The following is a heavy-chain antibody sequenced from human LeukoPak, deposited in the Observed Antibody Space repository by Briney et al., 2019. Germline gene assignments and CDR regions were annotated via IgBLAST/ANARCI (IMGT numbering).Heavy chain of an antibody. CDR1: GFTFSSYS. CDR3: ARGGYYGSGSLFRRPLMAPNFDY. J-gene: IGHJ4*02. CDR2: ISSSSSTI. D-gene: IGHD3-10*01. V-gene: IGHV3-48*02. Sequence: GGSLRLSCAASGFTFSSYSMNWVRQAPGKGLEWVSYISSSSSTIYYAGSVKGRFTISRDNARNSLYLQMNSLRDEDTAVYYCARGGYYGSGSLFRRPLMAPNFDYWGQGTLVTVSS.